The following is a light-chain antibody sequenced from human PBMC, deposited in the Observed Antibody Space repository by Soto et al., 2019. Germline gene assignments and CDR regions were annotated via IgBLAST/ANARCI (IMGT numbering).Light chain of an antibody. Sequence: QSVLIQPASVSGSPRQSITISCTGTSRDIGTYDLVSWYQQHPGKVPKLIIYEATKRPSGVSSRFSGSKSGTTASLTISGLLAEDEADYYCCSYAGYTTYVFGSGTKVTVL. CDR3: CSYAGYTTYV. CDR1: SRDIGTYDL. V-gene: IGLV2-23*01. J-gene: IGLJ1*01. CDR2: EAT.